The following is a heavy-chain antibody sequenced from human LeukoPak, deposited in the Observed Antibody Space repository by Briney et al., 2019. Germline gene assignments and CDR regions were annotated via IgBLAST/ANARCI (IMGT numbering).Heavy chain of an antibody. CDR1: GGTFSNYA. D-gene: IGHD3-22*01. CDR2: IIPIFTTT. CDR3: AQDVLDYYDRSKYVT. Sequence: GASVKVSCKASGGTFSNYAISWVRRAPGQGLEWMGGIIPIFTTTNYAQKFQGRVTITADKSTNAAYMELSSLRSEDTAVYYCAQDVLDYYDRSKYVTWGQGTRVTVSS. V-gene: IGHV1-69*06. J-gene: IGHJ5*02.